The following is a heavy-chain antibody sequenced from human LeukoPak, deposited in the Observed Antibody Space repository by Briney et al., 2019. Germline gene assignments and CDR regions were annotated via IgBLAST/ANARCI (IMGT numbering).Heavy chain of an antibody. V-gene: IGHV4-39*07. D-gene: IGHD6-6*01. CDR1: GGSISSSSYY. J-gene: IGHJ4*01. CDR2: RYYSGST. CDR3: ARDRSSYAKGHYDY. Sequence: PSETLSLTCTVSGGSISSSSYYWGWIRQPPGKGLEWIASRYYSGSTYHNPSLKSRVSIVLDTSKNQFSLKVTSVTAADTAVYYCARDRSSYAKGHYDYWGQGTLVTVSS.